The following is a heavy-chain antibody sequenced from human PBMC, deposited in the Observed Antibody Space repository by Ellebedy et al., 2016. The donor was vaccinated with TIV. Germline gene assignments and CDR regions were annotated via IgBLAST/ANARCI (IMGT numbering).Heavy chain of an antibody. CDR3: ARVLRHGYSDY. D-gene: IGHD5-24*01. J-gene: IGHJ4*02. Sequence: MPSETLSLTCTVSGGSISNYYWSWIRQPPGKGLEWVGYIYYTGTTNYNPSLKSRVTYSVDTSKNQITLKLSSVTAADTAVYYCARVLRHGYSDYWGRGTLVTVSS. V-gene: IGHV4-59*01. CDR2: IYYTGTT. CDR1: GGSISNYY.